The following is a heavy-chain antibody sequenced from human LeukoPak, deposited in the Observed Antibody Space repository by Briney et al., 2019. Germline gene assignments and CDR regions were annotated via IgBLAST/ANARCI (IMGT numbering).Heavy chain of an antibody. J-gene: IGHJ4*02. Sequence: PGGSLRLSCAAYGFSVSSNHMSWVRQAPGKGLEWVSVFYSGGSTYYADSVKGRFTISRDNSKNTLYLQMNSLRAEDTAVYYCARQTPFDYWGQGTLVTVSS. V-gene: IGHV3-66*04. CDR3: ARQTPFDY. CDR2: FYSGGST. CDR1: GFSVSSNH.